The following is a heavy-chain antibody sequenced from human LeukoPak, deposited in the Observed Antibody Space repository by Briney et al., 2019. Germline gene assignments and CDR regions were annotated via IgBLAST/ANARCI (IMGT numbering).Heavy chain of an antibody. CDR3: ASLTGYSSGPTGDY. Sequence: PGGSLRLSCAASGFTFSSYWMHWVRQAPGKGLVWVSRINSDGSNTSCADSVKGRFTISRDNAENTLHLQMNSLRAEDTAVYYCASLTGYSSGPTGDYWGQGTLVTVSS. CDR1: GFTFSSYW. D-gene: IGHD6-19*01. V-gene: IGHV3-74*01. CDR2: INSDGSNT. J-gene: IGHJ4*02.